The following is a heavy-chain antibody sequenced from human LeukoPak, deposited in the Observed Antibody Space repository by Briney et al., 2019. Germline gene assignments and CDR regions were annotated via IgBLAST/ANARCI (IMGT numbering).Heavy chain of an antibody. CDR3: AKVLRRDYGSGSYFNPPGLFV. Sequence: QPGGSLRLSCAASGFTFSSYAKTWVRQAPGKGLEWVSAISGSGASTYYADSVKGRFTISRDDSKNTLYLQMNSLRAEDTAVYYCAKVLRRDYGSGSYFNPPGLFVWGKGTTVTVSS. J-gene: IGHJ6*04. D-gene: IGHD3-10*01. V-gene: IGHV3-23*01. CDR2: ISGSGAST. CDR1: GFTFSSYA.